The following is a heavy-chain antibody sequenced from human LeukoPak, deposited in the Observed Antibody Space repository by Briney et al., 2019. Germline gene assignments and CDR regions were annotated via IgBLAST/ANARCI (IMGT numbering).Heavy chain of an antibody. Sequence: SETLSLTCAVYGGSFSGYYWTWIRQPPGKGLEWIGEINDGGRTNYNPSLKSRVTISVDTSKNQFSLKLRSVTAADTAVYYCARDLVTVTKGFDIWGQGTMVSVSS. V-gene: IGHV4-34*01. D-gene: IGHD4-17*01. CDR3: ARDLVTVTKGFDI. CDR1: GGSFSGYY. J-gene: IGHJ3*02. CDR2: INDGGRT.